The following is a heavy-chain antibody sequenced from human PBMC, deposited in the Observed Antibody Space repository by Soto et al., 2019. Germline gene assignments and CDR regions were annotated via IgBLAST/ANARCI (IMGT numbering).Heavy chain of an antibody. CDR1: GYTFTSYD. V-gene: IGHV1-8*01. CDR3: AREISGSYRFDY. Sequence: QVQLVQSGAEVKKPGASVKVSCKASGYTFTSYDINWVRQATGQGLEWMGWMNPNSGTTGYAQKYQGRVTMTRNTSITTAYMELSSLRSEDTAVYYCAREISGSYRFDYWGQGTLVTVSS. CDR2: MNPNSGTT. D-gene: IGHD1-26*01. J-gene: IGHJ4*02.